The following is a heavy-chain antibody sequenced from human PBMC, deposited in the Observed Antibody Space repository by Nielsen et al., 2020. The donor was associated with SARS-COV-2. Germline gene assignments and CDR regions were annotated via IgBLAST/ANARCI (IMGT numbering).Heavy chain of an antibody. V-gene: IGHV3-23*01. CDR2: ISASGGST. J-gene: IGHJ4*02. CDR1: GFTFSHYA. D-gene: IGHD3-16*02. Sequence: GESLKISCAASGFTFSHYAMSWVRQAPGRGLEWVSAISASGGSTYSADSVKGRFTISRDNSKNTLYLQMNSLRAEDTAVYYCARGPITFGGVIVPFDYWGQGTLVTVSS. CDR3: ARGPITFGGVIVPFDY.